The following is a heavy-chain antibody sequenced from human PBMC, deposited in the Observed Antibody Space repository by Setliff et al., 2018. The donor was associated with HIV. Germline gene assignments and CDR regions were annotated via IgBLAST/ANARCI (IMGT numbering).Heavy chain of an antibody. J-gene: IGHJ4*02. CDR2: IYHSGST. Sequence: LSLTCTVSGGSISSHYWSWIRQPPGKGLEWIGSIYHSGSTYYNPSLRSRVTISVDTSKNQFSLKLSSVTAADTAVYYCARVRGSSYFGTFDYWGQGALVTVS. D-gene: IGHD1-26*01. CDR1: GGSISSHY. V-gene: IGHV4-59*11. CDR3: ARVRGSSYFGTFDY.